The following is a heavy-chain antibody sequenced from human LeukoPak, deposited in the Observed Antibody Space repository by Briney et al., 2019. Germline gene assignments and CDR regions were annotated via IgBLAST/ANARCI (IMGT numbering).Heavy chain of an antibody. CDR1: GFTFSSYG. V-gene: IGHV3-33*01. CDR3: ARDIEEGRGDLRLGFDS. D-gene: IGHD7-27*01. Sequence: GRSLRLSCAASGFTFSSYGMHWVRQAPGKGLEWAALIWYDGGNKYYADSVKGRFTISRDNSKNTLYLQMNSLTAEDTAVYYCARDIEEGRGDLRLGFDSWGQGTLVTVSS. CDR2: IWYDGGNK. J-gene: IGHJ4*02.